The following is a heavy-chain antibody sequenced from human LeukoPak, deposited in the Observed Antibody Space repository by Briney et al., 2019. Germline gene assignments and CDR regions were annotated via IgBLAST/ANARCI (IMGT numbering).Heavy chain of an antibody. J-gene: IGHJ5*02. Sequence: ASVKVSCKASGGTFSSYAISWVRQAPGQGLEWMGGIIPIFGTANYAQKFQGRVTITADKSTSTAYMELSSLRSEDTAVYYCARGRDSSGWYGNWFDPWGQGTLVTVSS. V-gene: IGHV1-69*06. D-gene: IGHD6-19*01. CDR3: ARGRDSSGWYGNWFDP. CDR2: IIPIFGTA. CDR1: GGTFSSYA.